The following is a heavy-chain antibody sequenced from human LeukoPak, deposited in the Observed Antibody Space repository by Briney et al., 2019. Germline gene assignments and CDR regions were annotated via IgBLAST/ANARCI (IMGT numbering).Heavy chain of an antibody. D-gene: IGHD6-13*01. CDR3: ARRYSTPLSLGSLDI. Sequence: GASVKVSCKASGYTLSTHGISWVRQAPGQGLEWMGWISAYNDNTNYAQKVQGRVSMTTDTSTNTAYMEVRSLRAEDTAVYYCARRYSTPLSLGSLDIWGQGTMVTVSS. J-gene: IGHJ3*02. V-gene: IGHV1-18*01. CDR2: ISAYNDNT. CDR1: GYTLSTHG.